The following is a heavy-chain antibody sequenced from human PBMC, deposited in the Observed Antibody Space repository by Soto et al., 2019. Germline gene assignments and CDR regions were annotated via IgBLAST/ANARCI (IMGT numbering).Heavy chain of an antibody. V-gene: IGHV1-46*01. Sequence: ASVKVSCKAPGYTFTSYYMHWVRQAPGQGLEWMGIINPSGGSTSYAQKFQGRVTMTRDTSTSTVYMELSSLRSEDTAVYYCATTGPAYYYDSSGYPPFYFDYWG. J-gene: IGHJ4*01. D-gene: IGHD3-22*01. CDR1: GYTFTSYY. CDR2: INPSGGST. CDR3: ATTGPAYYYDSSGYPPFYFDY.